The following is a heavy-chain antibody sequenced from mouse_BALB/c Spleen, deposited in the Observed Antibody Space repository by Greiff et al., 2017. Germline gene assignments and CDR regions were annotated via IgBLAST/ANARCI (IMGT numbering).Heavy chain of an antibody. V-gene: IGHV2-5-1*01. J-gene: IGHJ4*01. CDR1: GYSLTSYG. CDR2: IWRGGST. D-gene: IGHD2-4*01. CDR3: AKSSYSDYDDAMDY. Sequence: QVQLQQSGPSLVQPSQSLSITCTVSGYSLTSYGVHWVRQSPGKGLEWLGVIWRGGSTDYNAAFMSRLTITKDNSKSQVFFKMNSLQADDTAIYYCAKSSYSDYDDAMDYWGQGTSVTVSS.